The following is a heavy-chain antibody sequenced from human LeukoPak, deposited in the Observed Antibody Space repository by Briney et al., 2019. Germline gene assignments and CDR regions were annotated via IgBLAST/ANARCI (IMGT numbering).Heavy chain of an antibody. CDR2: ISSSSSTI. CDR3: ARVTLWHYFDY. V-gene: IGHV3-11*04. J-gene: IGHJ4*02. CDR1: GYSISSGYY. D-gene: IGHD2-21*01. Sequence: PSETLSLTCTVSGYSISSGYYWGWIRQPPGKGLEWVSYISSSSSTIYYADSEKGRFTISRDNAKNSLYLQMNSLRAEDTAVYYCARVTLWHYFDYWGQGTLVTVSS.